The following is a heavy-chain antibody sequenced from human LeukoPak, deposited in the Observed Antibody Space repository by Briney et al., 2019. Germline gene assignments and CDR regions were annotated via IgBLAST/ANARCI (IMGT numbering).Heavy chain of an antibody. Sequence: GGSLRLSCAASGFTFDDYGMSWVRQAPGKGLEWVSSISSSSSYIYYADSVKGRFTISRDNAKNSLYLQMNSLRAEDTAVYYCARDLKQWLVRPFDYWGQGTLVTVSS. CDR1: GFTFDDYG. V-gene: IGHV3-21*01. D-gene: IGHD6-19*01. J-gene: IGHJ4*02. CDR2: ISSSSSYI. CDR3: ARDLKQWLVRPFDY.